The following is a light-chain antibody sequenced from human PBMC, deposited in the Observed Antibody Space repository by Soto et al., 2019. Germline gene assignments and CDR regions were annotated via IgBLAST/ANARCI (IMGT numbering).Light chain of an antibody. J-gene: IGKJ4*01. CDR1: QTISSW. CDR3: QQANSFPLT. CDR2: KAS. V-gene: IGKV1-5*03. Sequence: DIQMTQSPSTLSGSVGDRVTITCRASQTISSWLAWYQQKPGKAPKLLIYKASTLKSGVPSRFSGSGSGTEFILTISNLQPEDLATYFCQQANSFPLTFGGGTKVDIK.